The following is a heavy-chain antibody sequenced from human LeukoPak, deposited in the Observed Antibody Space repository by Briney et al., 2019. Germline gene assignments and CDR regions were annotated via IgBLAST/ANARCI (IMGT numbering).Heavy chain of an antibody. CDR1: GFTFSSYA. Sequence: GGSLRLSCAASGFTFSSYAMHWVRQAPGQGLEYVSAISSNGGSTYYANSVKGRFTISRDNSKNTLYLQMGSLRAEDMAVYYCAKGYCSGGSCHYYFDYWGQGTLVTVSS. CDR3: AKGYCSGGSCHYYFDY. J-gene: IGHJ4*02. V-gene: IGHV3-64*01. CDR2: ISSNGGST. D-gene: IGHD2-15*01.